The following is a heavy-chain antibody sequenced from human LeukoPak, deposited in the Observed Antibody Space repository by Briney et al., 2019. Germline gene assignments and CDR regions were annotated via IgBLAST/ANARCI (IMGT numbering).Heavy chain of an antibody. V-gene: IGHV3-20*04. Sequence: GSLKLSCAGPRFPFDDYCISWGRQTPGKGVEWGPGFNWNGGSTGYADSVKGRFTISRDNAKNSLYLQMNSLRAEDTALYYCARDGSGYYYAEYFQHWGQGTLVTVSS. CDR1: RFPFDDYC. J-gene: IGHJ1*01. CDR2: FNWNGGST. CDR3: ARDGSGYYYAEYFQH. D-gene: IGHD3-22*01.